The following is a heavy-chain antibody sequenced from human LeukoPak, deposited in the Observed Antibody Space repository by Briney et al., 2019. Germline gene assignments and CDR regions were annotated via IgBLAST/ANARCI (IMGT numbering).Heavy chain of an antibody. D-gene: IGHD1-26*01. CDR1: GYTFTGYY. CDR3: ARGAEWELLSGY. V-gene: IGHV1-2*02. J-gene: IGHJ4*02. Sequence: ASVKVSCKASGYTFTGYYMHWVRRAPGQGLEWMGWINPNSGGTNYAQKFQGRVTMTRDTSINTAYMELSRLRSDDTAVYYCARGAEWELLSGYWGQGTLVTVSS. CDR2: INPNSGGT.